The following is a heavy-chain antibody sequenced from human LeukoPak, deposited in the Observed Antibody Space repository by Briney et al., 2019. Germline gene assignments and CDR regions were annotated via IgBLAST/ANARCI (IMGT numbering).Heavy chain of an antibody. D-gene: IGHD3-16*01. CDR3: AKGYYDYVWGSYYFDY. V-gene: IGHV3-23*01. J-gene: IGHJ4*02. CDR1: GFTFSSYA. Sequence: GGALRLSCAASGFTFSSYAMSWVRQAPGKGLEWVSAISGSGGSTYYADSVKGRFTISRDNSRDTLYLQMNSLRAEDTAVYYCAKGYYDYVWGSYYFDYWGQGTLVTVSS. CDR2: ISGSGGST.